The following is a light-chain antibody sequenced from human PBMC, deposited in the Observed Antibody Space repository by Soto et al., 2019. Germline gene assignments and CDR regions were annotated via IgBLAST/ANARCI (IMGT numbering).Light chain of an antibody. V-gene: IGKV1-5*03. J-gene: IGKJ5*01. CDR3: QEHKCLSIN. CDR1: ESSSRW. Sequence: EIQVTPSQFALSASVSNIATITVRASESSSRWLAWYQQKPGKAPKLLIYKASSLGSGFPSRFSGSGSGTAFTLTINCLQADDFASYCSQEHKCLSINFGQGARLEN. CDR2: KAS.